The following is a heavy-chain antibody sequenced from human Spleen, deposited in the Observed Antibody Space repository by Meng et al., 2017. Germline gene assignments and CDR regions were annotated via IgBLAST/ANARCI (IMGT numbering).Heavy chain of an antibody. Sequence: QVQLQESGPGLVKPSGTLSLTCTVSGASISSANYYWSWFRQPPGKGLEWIGYIQHRGSAYYNPALKSRVSISVDTSKNQISLNLNSMTAADTAVYYWARGVDGSSGYYYVGWGQGTLVTVSS. CDR3: ARGVDGSSGYYYVG. CDR2: IQHRGSA. D-gene: IGHD3-22*01. V-gene: IGHV4-30-4*01. CDR1: GASISSANYY. J-gene: IGHJ4*02.